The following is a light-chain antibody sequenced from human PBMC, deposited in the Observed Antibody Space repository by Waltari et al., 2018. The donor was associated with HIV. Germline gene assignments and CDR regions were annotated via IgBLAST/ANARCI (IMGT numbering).Light chain of an antibody. V-gene: IGLV4-69*01. CDR1: SGHNSYA. CDR2: LKSDGSH. J-gene: IGLJ3*02. CDR3: QTWATGIRV. Sequence: QLVLTQSPSASSSLGASVTLTCTLSSGHNSYAISWHQQQPEKGPRYLMKLKSDGSHKKGDGIPDRFSGSSSGAERYLTISSLQSEDEADYYCQTWATGIRVFGGGTKLTVL.